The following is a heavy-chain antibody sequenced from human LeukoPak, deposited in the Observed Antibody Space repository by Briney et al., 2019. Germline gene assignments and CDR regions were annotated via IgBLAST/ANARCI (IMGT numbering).Heavy chain of an antibody. V-gene: IGHV4-4*07. CDR3: ATGSGYYRGAEYFEY. CDR2: VYTSGGT. Sequence: NASETLSLTCSVSGVSISSYYWSWIRQPPGKGLEWIGRVYTSGGTGYNPSLKSRVTMSADTSKRQFSLKLSSVTAAGTAVYYCATGSGYYRGAEYFEYWGQGTLVTVSS. D-gene: IGHD3-22*01. J-gene: IGHJ1*01. CDR1: GVSISSYY.